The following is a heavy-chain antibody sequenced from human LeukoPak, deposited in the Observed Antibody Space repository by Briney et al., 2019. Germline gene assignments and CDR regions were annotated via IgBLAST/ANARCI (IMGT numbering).Heavy chain of an antibody. J-gene: IGHJ4*02. CDR1: GGPISSGDYY. V-gene: IGHV4-30-4*01. CDR3: AREVYYYDSSGYYEYYFDY. CDR2: IYYSGST. D-gene: IGHD3-22*01. Sequence: SETLSLTCTVSGGPISSGDYYWSWIRQPPGKGLEWIGYIYYSGSTYYNPSLKSRVTISVDTSKNQFSLKLSSVTAADTAVYYCAREVYYYDSSGYYEYYFDYWGQGTLVTVSS.